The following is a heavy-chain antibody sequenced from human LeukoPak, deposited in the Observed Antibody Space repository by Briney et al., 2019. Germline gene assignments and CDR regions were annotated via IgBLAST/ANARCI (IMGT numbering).Heavy chain of an antibody. V-gene: IGHV3-21*01. J-gene: IGHJ4*02. D-gene: IGHD2-2*01. CDR1: GFTFRSYS. Sequence: GGSLRLSCAASGFTFRSYSMNWVRQAPGKGLEWVSAIDPSSTYIYYADSVKGRFTISRDNAEYSLYLQMNSLRVEDTAVYYCARAPTVLVGYCSSSSCQADYWGQGTLVTVSS. CDR3: ARAPTVLVGYCSSSSCQADY. CDR2: IDPSSTYI.